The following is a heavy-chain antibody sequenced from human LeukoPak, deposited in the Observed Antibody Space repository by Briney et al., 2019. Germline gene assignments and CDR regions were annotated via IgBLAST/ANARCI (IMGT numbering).Heavy chain of an antibody. Sequence: PGGTLRLSCAASGFTFSSYGMNWVRQAPGKGLEWVSGIGGRDGVTTYYTSSVKGRFTISRDNTKNTLYLQMNSLRAEDTAVYYCARVGFYYDSSGYYLDYWGQGTLVTVSS. CDR2: IGGRDGVTT. CDR3: ARVGFYYDSSGYYLDY. D-gene: IGHD3-22*01. J-gene: IGHJ4*02. V-gene: IGHV3-23*01. CDR1: GFTFSSYG.